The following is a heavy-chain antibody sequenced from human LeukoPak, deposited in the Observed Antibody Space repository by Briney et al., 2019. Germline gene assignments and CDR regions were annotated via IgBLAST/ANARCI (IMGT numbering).Heavy chain of an antibody. Sequence: SETLSLTCTVAGGSISSYYWSSIRQPPGKGLEWIGYIYTSGSTNYNPSLKSRVTISVDASKNQFSLKLSSVTAADTAVYYCARLGYYDSSGYYYASFDYWGQGTLVTVSS. J-gene: IGHJ4*02. CDR2: IYTSGST. CDR3: ARLGYYDSSGYYYASFDY. D-gene: IGHD3-22*01. CDR1: GGSISSYY. V-gene: IGHV4-4*09.